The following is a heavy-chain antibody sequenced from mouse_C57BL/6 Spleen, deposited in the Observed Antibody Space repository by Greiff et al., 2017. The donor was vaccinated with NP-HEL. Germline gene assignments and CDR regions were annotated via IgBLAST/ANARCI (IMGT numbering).Heavy chain of an antibody. CDR2: INPSNGGT. V-gene: IGHV1-53*01. CDR3: ARSMGSGYGY. Sequence: QVQLKQPGTELVKPGASVKLSCKASGYTFTSYWMPWVQQRPGQGLEWIGNINPSNGGTNYNEKFKSKATLTVDKASSTAYMQLSSLTSEASAVYYCARSMGSGYGYWGQGTTLTVSS. D-gene: IGHD3-2*02. J-gene: IGHJ2*01. CDR1: GYTFTSYW.